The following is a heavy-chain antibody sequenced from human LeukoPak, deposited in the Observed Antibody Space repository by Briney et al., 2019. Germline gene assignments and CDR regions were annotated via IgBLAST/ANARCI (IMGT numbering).Heavy chain of an antibody. CDR3: ASLISRNYYGSGSYYGNDAFDI. CDR2: LNPNSGGT. V-gene: IGHV1-2*02. CDR1: GYTFTGYY. Sequence: GASVKVSCKASGYTFTGYYMHWVRQAPGQGLEWMGWLNPNSGGTNYAQKFQGRVTMTRDTSISTAYMELSRLRSDDTAVYYCASLISRNYYGSGSYYGNDAFDIWGQGTMVTVSS. J-gene: IGHJ3*02. D-gene: IGHD3-10*01.